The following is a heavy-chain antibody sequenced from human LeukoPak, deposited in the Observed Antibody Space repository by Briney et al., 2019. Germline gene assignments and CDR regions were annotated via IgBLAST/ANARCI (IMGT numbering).Heavy chain of an antibody. D-gene: IGHD6-13*01. V-gene: IGHV3-11*05. CDR1: GFTFSDYY. J-gene: IGHJ5*02. CDR2: ISGSSSYT. Sequence: AGGSLRLSCAASGFTFSDYYMSWIRQAPGKGLEWISHISGSSSYTNYADSVKGRFTISRDNAKNSLYLQMNSLRVEDTAVYYCARDNQQLGRFDPWGHGTQVTVSS. CDR3: ARDNQQLGRFDP.